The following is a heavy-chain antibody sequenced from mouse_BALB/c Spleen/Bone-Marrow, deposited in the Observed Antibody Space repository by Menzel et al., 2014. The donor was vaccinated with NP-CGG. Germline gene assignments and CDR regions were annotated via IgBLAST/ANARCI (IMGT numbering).Heavy chain of an antibody. CDR2: IHYSGNT. Sequence: EVMLVESGPDLVKPSQSLSLTCTVTDYSNTSGYSWHWIRQFPGNKLEWMGYIHYSGNTNYNPSLESRISITRDTPKNQFFLQLNSVTTEDTATYFCARRGGNYGGPYYFDYWGQGTTLTVSS. CDR1: DYSNTSGYS. V-gene: IGHV3-1*02. CDR3: ARRGGNYGGPYYFDY. D-gene: IGHD2-1*01. J-gene: IGHJ2*01.